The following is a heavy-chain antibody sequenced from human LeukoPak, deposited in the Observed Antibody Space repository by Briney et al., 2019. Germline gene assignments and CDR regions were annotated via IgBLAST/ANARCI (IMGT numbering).Heavy chain of an antibody. J-gene: IGHJ4*02. CDR1: GFTFSSYA. Sequence: GGSLRLSCAASGFTFSSYAMSWVRQAPGKGLEWVSAISGSGGSTYYADSVKGRFTISRDNSKNTLYLQMNSLRAEDTAVYYCAKDLDSGYDFAPFDYWGQGTLVTVSS. V-gene: IGHV3-23*01. CDR3: AKDLDSGYDFAPFDY. D-gene: IGHD5-12*01. CDR2: ISGSGGST.